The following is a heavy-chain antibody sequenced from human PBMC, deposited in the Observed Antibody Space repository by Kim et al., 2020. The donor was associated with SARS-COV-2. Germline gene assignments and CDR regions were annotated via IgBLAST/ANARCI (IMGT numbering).Heavy chain of an antibody. J-gene: IGHJ4*02. V-gene: IGHV4-4*06. CDR2: YYSGST. CDR3: ARRYGEL. D-gene: IGHD4-17*01. Sequence: YYSGSTNYNPPLKSRVTMSVDTSKNPFSLKLNSVTAADTAVYYCARRYGELWGQGTLVTVSA.